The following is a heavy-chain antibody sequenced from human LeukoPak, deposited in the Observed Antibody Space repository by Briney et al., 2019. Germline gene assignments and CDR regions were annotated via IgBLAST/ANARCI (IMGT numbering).Heavy chain of an antibody. Sequence: GASVKVSCKASGYTFTSYGISWVRQAPGQGLEWMGWISAYNGNTNYAQKFQGRVTITRDTSISTVYMELSSLRSEDTAVYFCARVDGSPDYWGRGTLVTVSS. V-gene: IGHV1-18*01. J-gene: IGHJ4*02. CDR2: ISAYNGNT. CDR1: GYTFTSYG. D-gene: IGHD2-15*01. CDR3: ARVDGSPDY.